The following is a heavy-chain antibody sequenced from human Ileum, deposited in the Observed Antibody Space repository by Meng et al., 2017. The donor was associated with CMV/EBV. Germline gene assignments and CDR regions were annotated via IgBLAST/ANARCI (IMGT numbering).Heavy chain of an antibody. J-gene: IGHJ3*02. V-gene: IGHV4-59*01. CDR2: ISYTGSTTGST. CDR1: GGSISGYP. Sequence: SETLSLTCSVSGGSISGYPWNWIRQPPGKGLEWIGYISYTGSTTGSTNYNPSLKSRVTISGDTSKNQFSLKVNSVTTADTAVYYCARWGGTSRRAFDIWGQGTMVTVSS. CDR3: ARWGGTSRRAFDI. D-gene: IGHD1-7*01.